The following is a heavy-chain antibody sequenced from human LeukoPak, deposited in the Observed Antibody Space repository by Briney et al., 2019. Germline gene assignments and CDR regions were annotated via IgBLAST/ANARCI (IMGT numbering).Heavy chain of an antibody. J-gene: IGHJ6*04. CDR1: GYTFTGYY. D-gene: IGHD5-12*01. CDR2: INPNSGGT. V-gene: IGHV1-2*04. Sequence: ASVKVSCKASGYTFTGYYMHWVRQAPGQGLEWMGWINPNSGGTNYAQKFQGWVTMTRDTSISTAYMELSRLRSDDTAVYYCARERVHRLVSGYDPYYYGMDVWGKGTTVTVSS. CDR3: ARERVHRLVSGYDPYYYGMDV.